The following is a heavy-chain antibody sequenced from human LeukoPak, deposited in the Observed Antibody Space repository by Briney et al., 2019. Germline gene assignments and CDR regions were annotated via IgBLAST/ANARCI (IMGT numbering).Heavy chain of an antibody. Sequence: GGSLRLSCAASGFTFSSYSMNWVRQAPGRGLERVSSIDSYSSHIYYADSVKGRFTISRDNAKNSVYLQMSSLRAEDTAVYYCTREGFGAAATGGWGQGTLVTVSS. V-gene: IGHV3-21*01. CDR2: IDSYSSHI. CDR1: GFTFSSYS. D-gene: IGHD3-10*01. J-gene: IGHJ4*02. CDR3: TREGFGAAATGG.